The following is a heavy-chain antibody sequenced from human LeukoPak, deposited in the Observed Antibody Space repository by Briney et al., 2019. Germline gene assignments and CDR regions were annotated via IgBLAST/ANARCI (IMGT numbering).Heavy chain of an antibody. CDR2: ISYDGSNK. Sequence: PGRSLRLSCAASGFTFSSYAMHWVRQAPGKGLEWVAVISYDGSNKYYADSVKGRFTISRDNSKNTLYLQMNSLRAEDTAVYYCARGFHDYGVYGVDYWGQGTLVTVSS. D-gene: IGHD4-17*01. CDR1: GFTFSSYA. V-gene: IGHV3-30-3*01. J-gene: IGHJ4*02. CDR3: ARGFHDYGVYGVDY.